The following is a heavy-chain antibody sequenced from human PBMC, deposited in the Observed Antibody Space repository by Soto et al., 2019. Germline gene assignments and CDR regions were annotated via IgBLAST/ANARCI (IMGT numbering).Heavy chain of an antibody. J-gene: IGHJ6*02. CDR2: FDREVGEA. CDR1: GYSLSRLS. V-gene: IGHV1-24*01. CDR3: ATDLLLHGMDI. Sequence: QVQLVQSGAEVKKPGASVKVSCKASGYSLSRLSVHWVRQASGKGLEWMGVFDREVGEAIYAQKFQDRVTMTADTSTDTAYMDLNSLRSDDTAVYYCATDLLLHGMDIWGQGTTVTVSS.